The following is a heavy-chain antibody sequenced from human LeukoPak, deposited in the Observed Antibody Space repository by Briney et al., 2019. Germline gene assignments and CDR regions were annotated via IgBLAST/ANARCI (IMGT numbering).Heavy chain of an antibody. CDR3: AKEGTGIHFDY. CDR2: IWYDGSNK. V-gene: IGHV3-33*06. Sequence: GGSLRLSCAASGFTFSSYGMHWVHQAPGKGLEWVAVIWYDGSNKYYADSVKGRFTISRDNSKNTMYLQMNSLRAEDTAVYYCAKEGTGIHFDYWGQGTLVTVSS. CDR1: GFTFSSYG. D-gene: IGHD1-1*01. J-gene: IGHJ4*02.